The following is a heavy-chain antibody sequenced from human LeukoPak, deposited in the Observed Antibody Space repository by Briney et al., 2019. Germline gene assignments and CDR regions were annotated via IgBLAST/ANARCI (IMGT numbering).Heavy chain of an antibody. V-gene: IGHV3-30*02. CDR2: IRYVGSNK. CDR3: AKDPPRRVQEVDY. CDR1: GFTFSSYG. Sequence: PGGSLRLSCAASGFTFSSYGMHWVRQAPGKGLEWVAFIRYVGSNKYYADSVKGRFTISRDNSKNTLYLQMNSLRAEDTAVYYCAKDPPRRVQEVDYWGQGTLVTVSS. D-gene: IGHD3-10*01. J-gene: IGHJ4*02.